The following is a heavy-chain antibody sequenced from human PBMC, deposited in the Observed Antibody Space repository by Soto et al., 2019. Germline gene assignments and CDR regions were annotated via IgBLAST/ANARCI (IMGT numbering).Heavy chain of an antibody. CDR2: ISGSGGST. J-gene: IGHJ4*02. Sequence: GKGLEWVSVISGSGGSTYYADSVKGRFTISRDNSKNTLYLQMNSLRAGDTAVYYCAIALDDDSIRGYPPPSDYWGQGTPDTGTS. V-gene: IGHV3-23*01. D-gene: IGHD3-22*01. CDR3: AIALDDDSIRGYPPPSDY.